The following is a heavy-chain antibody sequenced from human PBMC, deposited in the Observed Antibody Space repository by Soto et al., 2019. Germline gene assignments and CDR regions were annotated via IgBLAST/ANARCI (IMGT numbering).Heavy chain of an antibody. CDR3: ARVALYCSGGSCYSIYYCYGMDV. D-gene: IGHD2-15*01. CDR1: GGTFSSYA. Sequence: QVQLVQSGAEVKKPGSSVKVSCKASGGTFSSYAISWVRQAPGQGLEWMGGIIPIFGTANYAQKFQGRVTITADESTSTAYMELSSLRSEDTAVYYCARVALYCSGGSCYSIYYCYGMDVWGQGTTVTVSS. J-gene: IGHJ6*02. CDR2: IIPIFGTA. V-gene: IGHV1-69*01.